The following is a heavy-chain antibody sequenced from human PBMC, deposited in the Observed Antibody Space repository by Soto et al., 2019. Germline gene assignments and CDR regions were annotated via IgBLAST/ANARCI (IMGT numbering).Heavy chain of an antibody. CDR1: GFTFDDYA. Sequence: PGGSLRLSCAASGFTFDDYAMHWVRQAPGKGLEWVSGISWNSGSIGYADSVKGRFTISGDNAKNSLYLQMNSLRAEDTALYYCAKDPVVAAAGTSYYFDYWGQGTLVTVSS. V-gene: IGHV3-9*01. D-gene: IGHD6-13*01. J-gene: IGHJ4*02. CDR2: ISWNSGSI. CDR3: AKDPVVAAAGTSYYFDY.